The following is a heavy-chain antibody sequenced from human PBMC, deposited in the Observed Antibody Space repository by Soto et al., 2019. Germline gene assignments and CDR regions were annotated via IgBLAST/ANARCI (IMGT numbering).Heavy chain of an antibody. CDR1: GGSFSGYY. D-gene: IGHD6-13*01. Sequence: SETLSLTCAVYGGSFSGYYWSWIRQPPGKGLEWIGEINHSGSTNYNPSLKSRVTISVDTSKNQFSLKLSSVTAADTAVYYCARGKEQQLVLNWFDPWGQGTLVTVSS. CDR2: INHSGST. V-gene: IGHV4-34*01. J-gene: IGHJ5*02. CDR3: ARGKEQQLVLNWFDP.